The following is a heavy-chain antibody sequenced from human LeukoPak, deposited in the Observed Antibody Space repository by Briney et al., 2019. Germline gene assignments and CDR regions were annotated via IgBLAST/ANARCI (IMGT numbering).Heavy chain of an antibody. Sequence: ASVTVSYKASVYTFTNYDINWVRQATGQGREWMGWMNTNRGKTGYAQKFQGRVTMTRNTSISTAYMELSSLRSEDTAVYYCARAVSGYYYYMDVWGKGTTVTVSS. CDR2: MNTNRGKT. J-gene: IGHJ6*03. D-gene: IGHD2-15*01. V-gene: IGHV1-8*01. CDR1: VYTFTNYD. CDR3: ARAVSGYYYYMDV.